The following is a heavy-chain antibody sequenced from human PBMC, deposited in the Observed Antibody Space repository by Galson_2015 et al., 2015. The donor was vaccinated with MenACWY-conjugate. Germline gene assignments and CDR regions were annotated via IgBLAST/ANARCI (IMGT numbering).Heavy chain of an antibody. CDR3: AKKSRGASYYYCYYGMDV. V-gene: IGHV3-23*01. D-gene: IGHD3-10*01. CDR2: ISGSGGST. Sequence: SLRLSCAASGFTFSSYAMSWVRQAPGKGLEWVSAISGSGGSTYYADSVKGRFTISRDNSKNTLYLQMNSLRAEDTAVYYCAKKSRGASYYYCYYGMDVWGQGTTVTVSS. J-gene: IGHJ6*02. CDR1: GFTFSSYA.